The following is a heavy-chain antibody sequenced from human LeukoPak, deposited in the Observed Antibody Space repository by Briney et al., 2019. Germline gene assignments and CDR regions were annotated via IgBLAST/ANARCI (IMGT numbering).Heavy chain of an antibody. J-gene: IGHJ3*02. D-gene: IGHD2-15*01. CDR3: ARQLAAGNDAFDI. CDR2: IYYNEDT. Sequence: SETLSLTCTVSGVDIYSSTYHWARIRQPPGKGLEFIGSIYYNEDTYSNPSRKSRLTISVHTSTNQFSLGLTSVTAANTAVYFCARQLAAGNDAFDIWGQGTMVTVSS. CDR1: GVDIYSSTYH. V-gene: IGHV4-39*01.